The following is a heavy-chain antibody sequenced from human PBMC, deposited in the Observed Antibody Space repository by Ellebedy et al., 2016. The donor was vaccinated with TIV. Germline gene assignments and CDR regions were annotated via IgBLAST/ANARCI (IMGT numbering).Heavy chain of an antibody. CDR1: GFTFSPYA. CDR2: ISGSSLTK. CDR3: ATDGSYGDYLSPTHAFEN. Sequence: GESLKISCAASGFTFSPYAMNWVRQAPGKGLEWVSFISGSSLTKNYADSVKGRFTISRDNAKNSLYLQINTLRAEDTAVYYCATDGSYGDYLSPTHAFENWGQGTMVIVSS. D-gene: IGHD4-17*01. J-gene: IGHJ3*02. V-gene: IGHV3-48*04.